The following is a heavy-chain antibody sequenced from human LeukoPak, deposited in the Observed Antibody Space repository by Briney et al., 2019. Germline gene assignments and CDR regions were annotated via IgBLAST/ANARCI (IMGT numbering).Heavy chain of an antibody. CDR3: ARGTRDIVVVPAANRNYYYYYMDV. D-gene: IGHD2-2*01. CDR1: GGSISSYY. V-gene: IGHV4-59*01. CDR2: IYYSGST. J-gene: IGHJ6*03. Sequence: PSETLSLTCTVSGGSISSYYWSWIRQPPGKGLEWIGYIYYSGSTNYNPSLKSRVTISVDTSKNQFSLKLSSVTAEDTAVYYCARGTRDIVVVPAANRNYYYYYMDVWGKGTTVTVSS.